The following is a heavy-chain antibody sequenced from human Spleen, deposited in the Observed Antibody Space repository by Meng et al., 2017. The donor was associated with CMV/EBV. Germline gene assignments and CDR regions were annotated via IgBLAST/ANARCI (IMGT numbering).Heavy chain of an antibody. CDR1: GFTFSTYA. CDR3: APQGSSSTST. Sequence: GESLKISCAASGFTFSTYAMHWVRQAPGKGLEWVSVIYSGGSTYYADSVEGRFTISRDNSKNTLYLQMNSLRAEDTAVYYCAPQGSSSTSTWGQGTLVTVSS. V-gene: IGHV3-66*02. J-gene: IGHJ4*02. D-gene: IGHD2-2*01. CDR2: IYSGGST.